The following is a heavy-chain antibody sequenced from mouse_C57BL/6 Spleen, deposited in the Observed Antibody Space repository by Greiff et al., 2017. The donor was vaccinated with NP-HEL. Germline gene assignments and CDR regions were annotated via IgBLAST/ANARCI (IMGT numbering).Heavy chain of an antibody. Sequence: QVQLKESGPGLVQPSQSLSITCTVSGFSLTRYGVHWVRQSPGKGLEWLGVIWRGGSTDYNAAFMSRLSITKDNSKSQVFFKMNSLQADDTAIYYCAKSFYDYDGAWFAYWGQGTLVTVSA. CDR2: IWRGGST. CDR1: GFSLTRYG. D-gene: IGHD2-4*01. J-gene: IGHJ3*01. V-gene: IGHV2-5*01. CDR3: AKSFYDYDGAWFAY.